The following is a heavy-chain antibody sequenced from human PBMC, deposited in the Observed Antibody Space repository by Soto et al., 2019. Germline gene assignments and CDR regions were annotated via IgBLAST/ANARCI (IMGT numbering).Heavy chain of an antibody. D-gene: IGHD6-25*01. CDR1: GFTYSIYP. V-gene: IGHV3-23*01. Sequence: EVQLLESGGGLVQPGGSLRLSSAASGFTYSIYPMSWVRQTPEKGLEWVSSIGTTGGDTYYADPVRGRSTISRDDSKNTLYLHISSLSAEESAVYNCAKSRVDSGRGYFELWGRGTLVTVSS. CDR3: AKSRVDSGRGYFEL. CDR2: IGTTGGDT. J-gene: IGHJ2*01.